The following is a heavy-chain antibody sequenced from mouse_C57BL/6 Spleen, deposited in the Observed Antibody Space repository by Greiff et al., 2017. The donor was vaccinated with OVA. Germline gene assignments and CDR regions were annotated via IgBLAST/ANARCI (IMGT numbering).Heavy chain of an antibody. CDR2: IWSGGST. CDR3: ARGRTMVTTGFAY. D-gene: IGHD2-2*01. Sequence: MQRVESGPGLVQPSQSLSITCTVSGFSLTSYGVHCVRQSPGKGLEWLGVIWSGGSTDYNAAFISRLSISKDNSKSQVFFKMNSLQADDTAIYYCARGRTMVTTGFAYWGQGTLVTVSA. V-gene: IGHV2-2*01. J-gene: IGHJ3*01. CDR1: GFSLTSYG.